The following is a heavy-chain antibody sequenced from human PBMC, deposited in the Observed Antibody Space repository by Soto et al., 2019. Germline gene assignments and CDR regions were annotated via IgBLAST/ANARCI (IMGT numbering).Heavy chain of an antibody. CDR2: ILYDGSNK. CDR3: ARGAGWTVDAFDI. D-gene: IGHD6-19*01. V-gene: IGHV3-30-3*01. CDR1: GFTFSSYA. Sequence: GGSLRLSCAASGFTFSSYAMHWVRQAPGKGLEWVAVILYDGSNKYYEDSVKGRFTISRDNSKNTLYLQMNSLRAEDTAVYYCARGAGWTVDAFDIWGQGTMVTVSS. J-gene: IGHJ3*02.